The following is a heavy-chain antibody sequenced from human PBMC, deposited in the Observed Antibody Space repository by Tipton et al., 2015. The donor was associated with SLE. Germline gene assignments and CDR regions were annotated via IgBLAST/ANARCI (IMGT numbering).Heavy chain of an antibody. CDR1: GYTFTSYD. CDR2: MNPNNGNT. V-gene: IGHV1-8*01. Sequence: QVQLVQSGAEVKKPGASVKVSCKASGYTFTSYDINWVRQATGQGLEWMGWMNPNNGNTGYAQKFQGRVTMTRNTSISTAYMELSSLRSEDTAVYYCARVLGRMGYYYDSSGYLDYWGQGTLVTVSS. D-gene: IGHD3-22*01. CDR3: ARVLGRMGYYYDSSGYLDY. J-gene: IGHJ4*02.